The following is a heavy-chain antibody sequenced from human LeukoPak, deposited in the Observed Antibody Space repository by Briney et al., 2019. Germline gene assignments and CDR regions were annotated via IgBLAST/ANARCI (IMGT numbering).Heavy chain of an antibody. Sequence: GGSLRLSCTASGFTFSDYWMTWVRQAPGKGLEWVANIKQDGSQRYYVDSVRGRFTISRDNAKNSLFLQMNGLRAEDTAVYYCARRGGSSSRRSPIDYWGQGTLVTVSS. CDR3: ARRGGSSSRRSPIDY. V-gene: IGHV3-7*01. CDR1: GFTFSDYW. CDR2: IKQDGSQR. D-gene: IGHD6-6*01. J-gene: IGHJ4*02.